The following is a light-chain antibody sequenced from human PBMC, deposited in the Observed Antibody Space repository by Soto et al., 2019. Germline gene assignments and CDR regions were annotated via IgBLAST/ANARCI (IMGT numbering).Light chain of an antibody. CDR1: QSVSSN. Sequence: EIVMTQSPATLSVSPGERATLSCRASQSVSSNLAWYQQKPGQAPRLLIYGASTRATGIPARFSGSGSGTEFTLTISDLEPADFGLYYCQQRLNWPPGFGQGTKVDIK. CDR2: GAS. J-gene: IGKJ1*01. CDR3: QQRLNWPPG. V-gene: IGKV3-15*01.